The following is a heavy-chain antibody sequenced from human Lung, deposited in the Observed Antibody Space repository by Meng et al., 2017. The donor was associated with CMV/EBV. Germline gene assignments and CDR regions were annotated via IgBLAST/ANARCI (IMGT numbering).Heavy chain of an antibody. V-gene: IGHV4-4*07. J-gene: IGHJ4*02. Sequence: LTASGPGLVQPSETLSTAWRVLGGSVIGYYWNWIRQPAGKGLEWIGRIYSSGLTHYNPSLENRITMSVDTSKNHFSLDLTSVTAADTARYYCVRLAPDVNYFDNWGQGTLVTVSS. CDR2: IYSSGLT. CDR1: GGSVIGYY. CDR3: VRLAPDVNYFDN. D-gene: IGHD2-2*01.